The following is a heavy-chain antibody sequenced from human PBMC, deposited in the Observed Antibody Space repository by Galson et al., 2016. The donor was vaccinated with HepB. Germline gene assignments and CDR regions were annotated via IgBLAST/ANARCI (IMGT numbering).Heavy chain of an antibody. CDR3: VKGLYGSGSSGYY. Sequence: SLRLSCAASGITFSRHVMHWVRQAPGKGLEWVAFIWYDGSKKYYGTSVEGRFTISRDNSKNTLYLHLNSLRAEDTAVYFCVKGLYGSGSSGYYWGQGTLVTVSS. CDR1: GITFSRHV. V-gene: IGHV3-33*06. J-gene: IGHJ4*02. D-gene: IGHD3-10*01. CDR2: IWYDGSKK.